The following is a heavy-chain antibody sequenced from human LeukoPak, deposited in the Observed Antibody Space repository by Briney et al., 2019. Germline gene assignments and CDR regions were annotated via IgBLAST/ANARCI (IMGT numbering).Heavy chain of an antibody. V-gene: IGHV3-64D*06. J-gene: IGHJ4*02. CDR2: ICSNGGST. CDR3: VKDRWIDY. D-gene: IGHD5-24*01. CDR1: GFTFSSYA. Sequence: PGGSLRLSCAASGFTFSSYAMSWVRQAPGKGLQYVSSICSNGGSTYYAASVKGRFTISRDNSKNTLYLQMSSLRAEDTALYYCVKDRWIDYWGQGALVTVSS.